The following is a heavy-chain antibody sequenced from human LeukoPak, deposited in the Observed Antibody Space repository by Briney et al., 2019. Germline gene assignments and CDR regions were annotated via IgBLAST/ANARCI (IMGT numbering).Heavy chain of an antibody. CDR3: ARGGRYYYDSSGYQPPDY. D-gene: IGHD3-22*01. Sequence: PGGSLRLSCAASGFTFSSNYMSWVRQAPGKGLEWVSSIGSSSSYIYYADSVKGRFTISRDNAKNSLYLQMNSLRAEDTAVYYCARGGRYYYDSSGYQPPDYWGQGTLVTVSS. CDR1: GFTFSSNY. J-gene: IGHJ4*02. CDR2: IGSSSSYI. V-gene: IGHV3-21*01.